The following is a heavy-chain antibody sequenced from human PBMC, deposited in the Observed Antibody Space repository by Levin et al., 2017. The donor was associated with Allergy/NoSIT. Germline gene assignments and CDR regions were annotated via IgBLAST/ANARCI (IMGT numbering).Heavy chain of an antibody. V-gene: IGHV4-59*01. D-gene: IGHD2-15*01. CDR1: GGSISSYY. J-gene: IGHJ3*02. CDR3: ARGPFTNVGYCSGGSCRSDAFDI. Sequence: ESLKISCTVSGGSISSYYWSWIRQPPGKGLEWIGYIYYSGSTNYNPSLKSRVTISVDTSKNQFSLKLSSVTAADTAVYYCARGPFTNVGYCSGGSCRSDAFDIWGQGTMVTVSS. CDR2: IYYSGST.